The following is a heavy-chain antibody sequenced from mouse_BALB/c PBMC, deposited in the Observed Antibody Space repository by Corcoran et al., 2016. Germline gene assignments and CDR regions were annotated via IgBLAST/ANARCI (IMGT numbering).Heavy chain of an antibody. V-gene: IGHV4-1*02. CDR2: IDPDSSTI. CDR3: ARNAHWGYFDY. D-gene: IGHD4-1*01. CDR1: GFDFSRYW. Sequence: EVKLLESGGGLVQPGGSLKLSCAASGFDFSRYWMSWVRQAPGKGLEWIGEIDPDSSTINYTPSLKDKFIISRDNAKNTLYLQMSKVRSEDTALYYGARNAHWGYFDYWGQGTTLTVSS. J-gene: IGHJ2*01.